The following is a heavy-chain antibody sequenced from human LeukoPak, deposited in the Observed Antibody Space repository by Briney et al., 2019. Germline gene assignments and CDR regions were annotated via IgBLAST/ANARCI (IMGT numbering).Heavy chain of an antibody. Sequence: GGSLRLSCAASGFTFSSYAMSWVRPAPGKGLEWVSAISGSGGSTYYADSVKGRFTISRDNSKNTLYLQMNSLRAEDTAVYYCAKDLGHTGTTSGQDAFDIWGQGTMVTVSS. J-gene: IGHJ3*02. CDR2: ISGSGGST. V-gene: IGHV3-23*01. CDR3: AKDLGHTGTTSGQDAFDI. D-gene: IGHD1-1*01. CDR1: GFTFSSYA.